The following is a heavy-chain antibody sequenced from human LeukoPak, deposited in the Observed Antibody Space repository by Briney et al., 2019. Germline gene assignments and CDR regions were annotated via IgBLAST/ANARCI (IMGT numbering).Heavy chain of an antibody. V-gene: IGHV3-23*01. CDR1: GFTFSSYA. CDR3: ARAGLSDFWSGYPNYYFDY. Sequence: PGGSLRLSCAASGFTFSSYAMSWVRQAPGKGLEWVSAISGSGGSTYYADSVKGRFTISRGNSKNTLYLQMNSLRAEDTAVYYCARAGLSDFWSGYPNYYFDYWGQGTLVTVSS. CDR2: ISGSGGST. D-gene: IGHD3-3*01. J-gene: IGHJ4*02.